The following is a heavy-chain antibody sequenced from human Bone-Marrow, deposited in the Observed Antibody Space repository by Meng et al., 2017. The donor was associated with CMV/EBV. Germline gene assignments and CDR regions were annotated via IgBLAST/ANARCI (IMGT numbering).Heavy chain of an antibody. V-gene: IGHV4-61*01. CDR1: GGSVSSGSYY. CDR3: AGGYYPYYGMDV. J-gene: IGHJ6*02. CDR2: IYYSGST. Sequence: SETLSLTCTVSGGSVSSGSYYWSWIRQPPGKGLEWIGYIYYSGSTNYNPSLKSRATISVDTSKNQFSLKLSSVTAADTAVYYCAGGYYPYYGMDVWGQGTTVTVSS. D-gene: IGHD3-22*01.